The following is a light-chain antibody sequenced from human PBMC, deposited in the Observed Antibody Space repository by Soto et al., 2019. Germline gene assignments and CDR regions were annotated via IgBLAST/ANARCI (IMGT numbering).Light chain of an antibody. CDR3: KQSYSTPLT. V-gene: IGKV1-39*01. CDR2: ASS. CDR1: QRISNY. J-gene: IGKJ4*01. Sequence: DIQMTQSPSSLSASVGDRVTISCRASQRISNYLNWYQQKLGKAPKLLIYASSTLQSGVQSRFSGSGSGTDFTLTIRSLQPEDFAAYYCKQSYSTPLTFGGGTKVDIK.